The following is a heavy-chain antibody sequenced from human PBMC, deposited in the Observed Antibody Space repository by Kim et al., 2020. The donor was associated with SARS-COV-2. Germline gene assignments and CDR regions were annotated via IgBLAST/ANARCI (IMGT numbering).Heavy chain of an antibody. CDR3: VRDRSPMVPPNGMDV. CDR2: IYYSGTT. Sequence: SKTLSLTCTVSGGSIRNNYYYWSWIRQHPGKGLEWIGYIYYSGTTYYNPSLKSRVIVSLDTSKNQFSLNLSSVTAADTAVYYCVRDRSPMVPPNGMDVWGQGTTVTVSS. J-gene: IGHJ6*02. CDR1: GGSIRNNYYY. V-gene: IGHV4-31*03. D-gene: IGHD3-10*01.